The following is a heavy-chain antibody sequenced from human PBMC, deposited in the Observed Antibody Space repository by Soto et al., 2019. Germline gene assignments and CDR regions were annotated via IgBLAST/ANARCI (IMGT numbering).Heavy chain of an antibody. CDR2: IYYSGST. CDR3: ARYVGPTYYDFWSGYYGLFDP. CDR1: GGSISSYY. Sequence: PSETLSLTCTVSGGSISSYYWSWIRQPPGKGLEMIGYIYYSGSTNYNPSIKSRVTISVDTSKNQFSLKLSSVTAADTAVYYCARYVGPTYYDFWSGYYGLFDPWGQGTLVTVSS. D-gene: IGHD3-3*01. J-gene: IGHJ5*02. V-gene: IGHV4-59*01.